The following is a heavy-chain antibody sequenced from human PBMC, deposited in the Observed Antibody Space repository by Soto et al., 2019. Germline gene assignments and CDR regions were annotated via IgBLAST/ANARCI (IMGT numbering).Heavy chain of an antibody. V-gene: IGHV3-21*01. CDR1: GFTFSSYS. CDR3: ARDNCSSTSCYYYGMDV. J-gene: IGHJ6*02. CDR2: ISSSSSYI. Sequence: PGGSLRLSCAGSGFTFSSYSMNWVRQAPGKGLEWVSSISSSSSYIYYADSVKGRFTISRDNAKNSLYLQMNSLRAEDTAVYYCARDNCSSTSCYYYGMDVWGQGTTVTVSS. D-gene: IGHD2-2*01.